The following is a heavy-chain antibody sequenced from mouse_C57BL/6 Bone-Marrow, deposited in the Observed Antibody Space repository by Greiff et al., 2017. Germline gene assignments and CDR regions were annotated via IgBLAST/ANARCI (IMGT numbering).Heavy chain of an antibody. V-gene: IGHV1-26*01. CDR2: INPNNGGT. D-gene: IGHD4-1*01. Sequence: EVQLQQPGPELVKPGASVKISCKASGYTFTDYYMNWVKQSHGQSLEWIGDINPNNGGTSYNQKFKGKATLAVAKSSSTAYMGLRSLTSEDSAVYYSARWVNWDWFAYWGEETLVTVSA. J-gene: IGHJ3*01. CDR1: GYTFTDYY. CDR3: ARWVNWDWFAY.